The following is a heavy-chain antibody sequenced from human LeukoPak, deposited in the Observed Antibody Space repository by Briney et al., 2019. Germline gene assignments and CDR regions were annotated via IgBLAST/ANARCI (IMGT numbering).Heavy chain of an antibody. V-gene: IGHV4-4*09. CDR2: IYTSGST. CDR3: ARHVVGATTYLDP. D-gene: IGHD1-26*01. J-gene: IGHJ5*02. Sequence: SETLSLTCTVSGCTISSYYWHWIRQPPGKGLEWIGYIYTSGSTNYNPSLESRVTISVDTSKNQFSLKLSSVTAADTAVYYCARHVVGATTYLDPWGQGNLVTVSS. CDR1: GCTISSYY.